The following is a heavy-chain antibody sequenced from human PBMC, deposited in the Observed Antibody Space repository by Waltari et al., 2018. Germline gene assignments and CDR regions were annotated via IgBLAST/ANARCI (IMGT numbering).Heavy chain of an antibody. D-gene: IGHD3-16*02. CDR2: IRSKAYGGTT. Sequence: EVQLVESGGGLVQPGRSLRLSCPAAGFTLGAYAMSWVRQAPGKGLEWVGFIRSKAYGGTTEYAASVKGRFTISRDDSKSIAYLQMNSLKTEDTAVYYCTRDRSADYWGQGTLVTVSS. J-gene: IGHJ4*02. CDR3: TRDRSADY. CDR1: GFTLGAYA. V-gene: IGHV3-49*04.